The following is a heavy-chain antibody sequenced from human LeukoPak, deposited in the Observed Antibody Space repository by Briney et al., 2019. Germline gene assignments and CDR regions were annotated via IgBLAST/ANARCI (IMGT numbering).Heavy chain of an antibody. D-gene: IGHD2-15*01. CDR2: ISGSGGST. V-gene: IGHV3-23*01. CDR1: GFTFSSYA. Sequence: PGGSLRLSCAASGFTFSSYAMSWVRQAPGKGLEWVSAISGSGGSTYYADSVKGRFTISRDNSKNTLYLQMNSLRAEDTAVYYCAKISRDCSGGSCPLHIHFDYWGQGTLVTVSS. CDR3: AKISRDCSGGSCPLHIHFDY. J-gene: IGHJ4*02.